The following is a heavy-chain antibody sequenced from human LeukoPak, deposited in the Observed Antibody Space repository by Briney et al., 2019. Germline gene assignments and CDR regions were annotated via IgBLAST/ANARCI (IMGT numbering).Heavy chain of an antibody. V-gene: IGHV1-3*01. D-gene: IGHD3-9*01. CDR2: INAGNGNT. CDR1: GYTFTSYA. CDR3: ARLFRYFDWLSLGY. Sequence: GASVKVSCKASGYTFTSYAMHWVRQAPGQRLEWMGWINAGNGNTKYSQKFQGRVTITRDTSASTAYMELSSLRSEDTAVYYRARLFRYFDWLSLGYWGQGTLVTVSS. J-gene: IGHJ4*02.